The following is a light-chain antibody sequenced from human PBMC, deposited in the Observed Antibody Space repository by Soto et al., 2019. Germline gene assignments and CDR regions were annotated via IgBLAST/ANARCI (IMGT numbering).Light chain of an antibody. J-gene: IGKJ2*01. Sequence: EIVMTQSPPSLTVTPGEPASISCRSSQRLLHSNGNNFLDWYLQKPGQSPQLLIYLGFNRASGVPDRVSGSGAGTDFTLKISRVEAEDVGVYYCMQALQNPYTFGQGTKLEIK. V-gene: IGKV2-28*01. CDR2: LGF. CDR1: QRLLHSNGNNF. CDR3: MQALQNPYT.